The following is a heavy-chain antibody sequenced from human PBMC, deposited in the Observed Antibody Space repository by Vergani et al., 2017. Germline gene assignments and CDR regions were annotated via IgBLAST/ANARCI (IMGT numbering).Heavy chain of an antibody. D-gene: IGHD3-22*01. V-gene: IGHV4-39*07. Sequence: QLQLQESGPGLVKPSETLSLTCTVSGGSISSSSYYWGWIRQPPGKGLEWIGSIYYSGSTYYNPSLKSRVTISVDTAKNQFSLKLSSVTAADTAVYYCAREGRDSSGWVYWGQGTLVTVSS. CDR2: IYYSGST. CDR1: GGSISSSSYY. CDR3: AREGRDSSGWVY. J-gene: IGHJ4*02.